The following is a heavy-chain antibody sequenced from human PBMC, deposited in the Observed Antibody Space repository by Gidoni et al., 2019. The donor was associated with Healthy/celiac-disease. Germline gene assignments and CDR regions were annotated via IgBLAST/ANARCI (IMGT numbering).Heavy chain of an antibody. CDR2: ISSSSSYT. D-gene: IGHD4-17*01. CDR3: ARDGDYGGNYNWFDP. CDR1: GFTFSDYY. V-gene: IGHV3-11*06. Sequence: QVQLVESGGGLVKPGGSLRLSCAASGFTFSDYYMSWIRQAPGKGLEWVSYISSSSSYTNYADSVKGRFTISRDNAKNSLYLQMNSLRAEDTAVYYCARDGDYGGNYNWFDPWGQGTLVTVSS. J-gene: IGHJ5*02.